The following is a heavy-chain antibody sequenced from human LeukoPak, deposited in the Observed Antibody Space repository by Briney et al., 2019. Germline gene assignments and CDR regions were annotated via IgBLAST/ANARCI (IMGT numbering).Heavy chain of an antibody. J-gene: IGHJ1*01. V-gene: IGHV4-31*03. CDR1: GGSISSGGYY. D-gene: IGHD3-22*01. CDR2: IYYSGST. CDR3: ARGTELSGLAPFLYFQH. Sequence: SETLSLTCTVSGGSISSGGYYWSWIRQHPGKGLEWIGYIYYSGSTYYNPSLKSRVTISVDTSKNQFSLKLSSVTAADTAVYYCARGTELSGLAPFLYFQHWGQGTLVTVSS.